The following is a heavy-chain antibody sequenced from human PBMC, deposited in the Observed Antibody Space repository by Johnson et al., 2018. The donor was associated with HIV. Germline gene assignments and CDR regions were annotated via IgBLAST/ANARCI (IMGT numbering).Heavy chain of an antibody. CDR2: ISYDGSNK. Sequence: QVQLVESVGGVVQPGRSLRLSCAASGFTFSSYAMHWVRQAPGTGLELVAVISYDGSNKYYADSVKGRFTIPRDNAKNSLYLQMNSLRAEDTAVYYCAKVLKAGGRMNDGFDIWGQGTLVTVSS. V-gene: IGHV3-30-3*01. CDR1: GFTFSSYA. J-gene: IGHJ3*02. D-gene: IGHD1-26*01. CDR3: AKVLKAGGRMNDGFDI.